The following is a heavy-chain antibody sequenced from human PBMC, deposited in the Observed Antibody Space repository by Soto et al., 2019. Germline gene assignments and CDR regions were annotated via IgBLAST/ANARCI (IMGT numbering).Heavy chain of an antibody. CDR3: ARLVYSSSWYRWFDP. CDR2: IYYSGST. J-gene: IGHJ5*02. Sequence: SETLSLTCAVYGGSFSGYYWGWIRQPPGKGLEWIGYIYYSGSTNYNPSLKSRVTISVDTSKNQFSLKLSSVTAADTAVYYCARLVYSSSWYRWFDPWGQGTLVTVSS. D-gene: IGHD6-13*01. CDR1: GGSFSGYY. V-gene: IGHV4-59*08.